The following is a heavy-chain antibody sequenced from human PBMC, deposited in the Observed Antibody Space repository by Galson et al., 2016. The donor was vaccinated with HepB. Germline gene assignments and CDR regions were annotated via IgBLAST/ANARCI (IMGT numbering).Heavy chain of an antibody. CDR1: GFLLSTSGVG. CDR3: AHMTKSQYGFWSGYSNFDY. CDR2: IYWDDDDK. D-gene: IGHD3-3*01. V-gene: IGHV2-5*02. J-gene: IGHJ4*02. Sequence: PALVKPTQTLTLTCTFSGFLLSTSGVGVGWIRQPPGKALEWLALIYWDDDDKRYSPSLKTRVTIPRDTSEKQVVLTMTNMDPVDTATYYCAHMTKSQYGFWSGYSNFDYWSQGILVTVSS.